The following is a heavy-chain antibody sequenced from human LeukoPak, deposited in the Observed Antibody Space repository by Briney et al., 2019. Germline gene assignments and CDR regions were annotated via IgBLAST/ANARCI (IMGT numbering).Heavy chain of an antibody. CDR1: GFTFSSYS. D-gene: IGHD6-13*01. J-gene: IGHJ4*02. CDR3: ARVGIAAAGTKGFDY. Sequence: PGGSLRLSCAASGFTFSSYSMNWVRQAPGKGLEWVSYISSSSSTIYYADSVKGRFTVSRDNAKNSLYLQMNSLRAEDTAVYYCARVGIAAAGTKGFDYWGQGTLVTVSS. V-gene: IGHV3-48*04. CDR2: ISSSSSTI.